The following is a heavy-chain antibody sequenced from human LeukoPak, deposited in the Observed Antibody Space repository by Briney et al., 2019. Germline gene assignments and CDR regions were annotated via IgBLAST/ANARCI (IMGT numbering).Heavy chain of an antibody. Sequence: PGGSLRLSCAASGFTFSSYNMNWVRQAPGKGLEWVSSISSSSSYIYYADSVKGRFTISRDNAKNSLYLQMNSLRAEDTAVYYCARVIVFRGYMDVWGKGITVTVSS. V-gene: IGHV3-21*01. CDR1: GFTFSSYN. J-gene: IGHJ6*03. CDR2: ISSSSSYI. CDR3: ARVIVFRGYMDV. D-gene: IGHD1-26*01.